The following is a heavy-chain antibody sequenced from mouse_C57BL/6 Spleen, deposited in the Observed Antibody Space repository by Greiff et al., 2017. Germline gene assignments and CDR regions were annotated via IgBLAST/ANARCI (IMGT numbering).Heavy chain of an antibody. Sequence: VQLQQSGAELARPGASVKMSCKASGYTFTSYTMHWIKQRPGQGLEWIGYINPSSGYTKYNQKFKDKATLTADKSSSTAYMQLSSLTSEDSAVYYCARFTTEVMDYWGQGTSVTVSS. CDR1: GYTFTSYT. CDR2: INPSSGYT. J-gene: IGHJ4*01. CDR3: ARFTTEVMDY. V-gene: IGHV1-4*01. D-gene: IGHD1-1*01.